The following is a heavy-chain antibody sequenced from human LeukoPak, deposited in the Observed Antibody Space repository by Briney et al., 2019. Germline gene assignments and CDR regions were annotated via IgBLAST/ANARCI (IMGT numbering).Heavy chain of an antibody. D-gene: IGHD2-2*01. Sequence: PGGSLRLSCAASGFTFSDYYMSWIRQAPGKGLEWVSYISSSGSTIYYADSVKGRFTISRDNAKNSLYLQMNSLRAEDTAVYYCARDRVVVVPAAWGASYYYYYMDVWGKGTTVTVSS. CDR2: ISSSGSTI. CDR3: ARDRVVVVPAAWGASYYYYYMDV. J-gene: IGHJ6*03. CDR1: GFTFSDYY. V-gene: IGHV3-11*04.